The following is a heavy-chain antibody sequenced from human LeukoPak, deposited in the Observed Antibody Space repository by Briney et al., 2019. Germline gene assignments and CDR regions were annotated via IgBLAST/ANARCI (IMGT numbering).Heavy chain of an antibody. J-gene: IGHJ4*02. CDR2: INSGDRTT. Sequence: GGSLRLSCAASGFSFSYYEMNWFRQAPGEGLEWVSYINSGDRTTHYADSAKGRFTISRDNAQKLLYLQMNSLRAEDTAVYYCAREAPGADYFDYWGQGTLVTVSS. CDR1: GFSFSYYE. V-gene: IGHV3-48*03. CDR3: AREAPGADYFDY.